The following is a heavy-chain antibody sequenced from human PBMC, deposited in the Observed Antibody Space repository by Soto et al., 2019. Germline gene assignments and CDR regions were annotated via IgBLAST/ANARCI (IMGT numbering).Heavy chain of an antibody. Sequence: QVQLVESGGGVVQPGRSLRLSCAASGFTFSSYGMHWVRQAPGKGLEWVAVIWYDGSNKYYADSVKGRFTISRDNSKNTLYLQMNRLRAEDTAVYYCARGGPTLEYSSSPAPYYGMDVWGQGTTVTVSS. V-gene: IGHV3-33*01. CDR2: IWYDGSNK. CDR1: GFTFSSYG. D-gene: IGHD6-6*01. J-gene: IGHJ6*02. CDR3: ARGGPTLEYSSSPAPYYGMDV.